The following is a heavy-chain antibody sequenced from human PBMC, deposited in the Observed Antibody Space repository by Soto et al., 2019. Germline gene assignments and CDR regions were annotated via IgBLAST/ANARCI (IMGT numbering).Heavy chain of an antibody. D-gene: IGHD6-13*01. CDR3: ARASYSSSLSFDY. V-gene: IGHV3-48*01. CDR1: GFTFSIYA. J-gene: IGHJ4*02. Sequence: GGSLRLSCAASGFTFSIYAMSWVRQAPGKGLEWVSFISSSSINIYYANSVKGRFTISRDNAKNSLYLQMNSLRAEDTAVYYCARASYSSSLSFDYWGQGTLVTVSS. CDR2: ISSSSINI.